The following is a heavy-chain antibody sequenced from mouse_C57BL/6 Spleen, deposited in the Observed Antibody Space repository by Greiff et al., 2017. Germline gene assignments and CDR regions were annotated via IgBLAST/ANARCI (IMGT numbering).Heavy chain of an antibody. J-gene: IGHJ4*01. Sequence: EVQLQQSGPELVKPGASVKISCKASGYTFTDYYMNWVKQSHGKSLEWIGDINPNNGGTSYNQKFKGKATLTVDKSSSTAYMELRSLTSEDSAVYYCSVYGNYAMDYWGQGTSVTVSS. CDR3: SVYGNYAMDY. D-gene: IGHD2-1*01. CDR1: GYTFTDYY. CDR2: INPNNGGT. V-gene: IGHV1-26*01.